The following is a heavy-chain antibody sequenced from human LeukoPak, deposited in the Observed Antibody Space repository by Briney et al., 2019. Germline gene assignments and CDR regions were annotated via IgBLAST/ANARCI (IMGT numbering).Heavy chain of an antibody. V-gene: IGHV4-4*07. CDR3: VGASVGATIFDY. CDR2: IYTSGST. J-gene: IGHJ4*02. CDR1: GGSISSYY. Sequence: SETLSLTCTVSGGSISSYYWSWIRQPAGKGLEWIGRIYTSGSTNYSPSLKSRVTMSVDTSKNQFSLKLSSVTAADTAVYYCVGASVGATIFDYWGQGTLVTVSS. D-gene: IGHD1-26*01.